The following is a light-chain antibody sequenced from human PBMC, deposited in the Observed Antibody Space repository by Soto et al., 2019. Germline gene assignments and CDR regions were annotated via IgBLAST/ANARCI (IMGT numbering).Light chain of an antibody. CDR2: AAS. Sequence: EIVMTQSPATLSVSPGERATLSCRASQSVSGNLAWYQQKPGQAPRLLIYAASTRSTGIPARFSGSGYGTEFTLTISSLQSEDFAVYYCQQYNNWPPITCGPGTKVDIK. CDR3: QQYNNWPPIT. CDR1: QSVSGN. J-gene: IGKJ3*01. V-gene: IGKV3-15*01.